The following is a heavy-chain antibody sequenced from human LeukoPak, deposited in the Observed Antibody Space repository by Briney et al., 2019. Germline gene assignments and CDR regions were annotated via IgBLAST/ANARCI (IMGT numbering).Heavy chain of an antibody. CDR3: ARDRGYSYGPAFDY. Sequence: GRSLRLSCAASGFTFSSYGMHWVRQAPGKGLEWVAVIWYDGSNKYYADSVRGRFTISRDNSKNTLYLQMNGLRAEDTAVYYCARDRGYSYGPAFDYWGQGTLVTVSS. D-gene: IGHD5-18*01. V-gene: IGHV3-33*01. CDR2: IWYDGSNK. J-gene: IGHJ4*02. CDR1: GFTFSSYG.